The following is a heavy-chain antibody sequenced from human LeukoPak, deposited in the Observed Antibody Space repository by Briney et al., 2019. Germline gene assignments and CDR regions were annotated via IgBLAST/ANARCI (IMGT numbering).Heavy chain of an antibody. D-gene: IGHD6-13*01. J-gene: IGHJ4*02. CDR2: IWYDGSNK. CDR1: GFTFSSYG. V-gene: IGHV3-33*01. Sequence: GGSLRLSCAASGFTFSSYGMHWVRQAPGKGLEWVAVIWYDGSNKYYADSVKGRFTISRDNSKNTLYLQMNGLRAEDTAVYYCARGVAAAGANTPPFDYWGQGTLVTVSS. CDR3: ARGVAAAGANTPPFDY.